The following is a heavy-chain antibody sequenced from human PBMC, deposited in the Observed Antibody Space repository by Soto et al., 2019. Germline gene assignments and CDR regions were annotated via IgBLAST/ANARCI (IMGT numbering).Heavy chain of an antibody. J-gene: IGHJ1*01. V-gene: IGHV4-31*02. CDR2: IFHTGNT. CDR1: GGSIRSGGYN. D-gene: IGHD7-27*01. CDR3: ARYLGKLIPPGP. Sequence: SETLSLTWTACGGSIRSGGYNWSWIRQLPGKGLEWIGYIFHTGNTYYNSSLKSRDTISVDTSQNQFSLRMSSVTAADTALYYCARYLGKLIPPGPWGQGVLFTVSS.